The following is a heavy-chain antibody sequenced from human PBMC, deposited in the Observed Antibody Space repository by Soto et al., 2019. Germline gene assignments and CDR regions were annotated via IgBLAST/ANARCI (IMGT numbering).Heavy chain of an antibody. CDR1: GFTFSTYH. CDR3: ARDGSTVTTNYHYAMDV. CDR2: IHSGGRRI. Sequence: EVQLVESGGGLVQPGGSLILSCAASGFTFSTYHMNWVRQAPGKGLEWVSYIHSGGRRIYYADSVKGRFTISRDNAKNSLYLQMNSLRAEDTAVYYCARDGSTVTTNYHYAMDVWGQGTTVTVSS. V-gene: IGHV3-48*03. D-gene: IGHD4-17*01. J-gene: IGHJ6*02.